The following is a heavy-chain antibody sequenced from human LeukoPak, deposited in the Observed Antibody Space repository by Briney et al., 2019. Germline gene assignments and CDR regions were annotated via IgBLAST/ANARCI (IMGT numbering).Heavy chain of an antibody. CDR2: IYHSGST. J-gene: IGHJ4*02. V-gene: IGHV4-30-2*01. D-gene: IGHD2-15*01. CDR1: GVSISSGGYS. Sequence: SETLSLTCAVSGVSISSGGYSWRWLRQPPGKGLEWIGYIYHSGSTYYNPSLKSRVTISVDRAKNQFSLKLSSVTAADTAVYYCARDRCSCGSFYHDYWGQGTLVTVSS. CDR3: ARDRCSCGSFYHDY.